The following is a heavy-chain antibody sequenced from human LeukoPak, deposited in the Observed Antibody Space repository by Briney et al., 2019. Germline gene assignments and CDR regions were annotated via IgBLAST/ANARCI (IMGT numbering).Heavy chain of an antibody. D-gene: IGHD1-26*01. CDR2: MNADNGNT. Sequence: ASVKVSCKASGYTFTGYYMHWVRQAPGQRLEWMGYMNADNGNTKFSQEFQGRVTITRDTSASTVYMEVSSLRSEDMAVYYCARGRTSGSYLIDYWGQGTLVTVSS. CDR3: ARGRTSGSYLIDY. J-gene: IGHJ4*02. V-gene: IGHV1-3*03. CDR1: GYTFTGYY.